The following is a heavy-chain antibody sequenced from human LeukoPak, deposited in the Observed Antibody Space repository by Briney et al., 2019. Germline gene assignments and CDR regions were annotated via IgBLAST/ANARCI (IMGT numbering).Heavy chain of an antibody. CDR3: AKGLASRDCSGGSCYGWFDP. Sequence: GGSLRLSCAASGFTFSSYGMHWVRQAPGKGLEWVAVIWYDGSNKYYADSVKGRFTISRDNSKNTLYLQMNSLRAEDTAVYYCAKGLASRDCSGGSCYGWFDPWGQGTLVTVSS. J-gene: IGHJ5*02. V-gene: IGHV3-33*06. CDR2: IWYDGSNK. CDR1: GFTFSSYG. D-gene: IGHD2-15*01.